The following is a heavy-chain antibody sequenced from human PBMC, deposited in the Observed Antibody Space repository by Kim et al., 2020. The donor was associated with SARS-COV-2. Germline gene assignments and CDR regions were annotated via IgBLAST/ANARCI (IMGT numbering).Heavy chain of an antibody. CDR3: ARDHWPRPARSTWGHHFDY. D-gene: IGHD7-27*01. CDR1: GGTFSSYA. Sequence: SVKVSCKASGGTFSSYAISWVRQAPGQGLEWMGGIIPIFGTANYAQKFQGRVTITADESTSTAYMELSSLRSEDTAVYYCARDHWPRPARSTWGHHFDYWGQGTLVTVSS. J-gene: IGHJ4*02. CDR2: IIPIFGTA. V-gene: IGHV1-69*13.